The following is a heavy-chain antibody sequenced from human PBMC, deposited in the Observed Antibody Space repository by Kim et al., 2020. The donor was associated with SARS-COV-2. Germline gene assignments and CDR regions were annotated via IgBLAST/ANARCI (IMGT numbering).Heavy chain of an antibody. J-gene: IGHJ4*02. CDR2: ISGSGGST. D-gene: IGHD6-13*01. Sequence: GGSLRLSCSASGFTFSNFAMHWVRQAPGKGLEYVSAISGSGGSTFYTDSVKGRFTISRDNSKNTLFLQMSGLRTDDSAMYYCVKIDYSNSWYYFDYWGQGTLVTVSS. CDR1: GFTFSNFA. V-gene: IGHV3-64D*06. CDR3: VKIDYSNSWYYFDY.